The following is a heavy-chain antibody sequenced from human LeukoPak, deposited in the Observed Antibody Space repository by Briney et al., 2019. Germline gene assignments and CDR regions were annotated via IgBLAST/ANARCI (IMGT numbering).Heavy chain of an antibody. Sequence: GGSLRLSCTVSGFTFSNAWMSWVRQAPGKGLEWVGRIKSIADGGTTDYAAPVKGRFTVSRDDSRHILYLQMTSLKTEDTAMYYCTTEGLRAPDAFDIWGQGTMVTVSS. D-gene: IGHD4-17*01. CDR1: GFTFSNAW. CDR2: IKSIADGGTT. J-gene: IGHJ3*02. V-gene: IGHV3-15*01. CDR3: TTEGLRAPDAFDI.